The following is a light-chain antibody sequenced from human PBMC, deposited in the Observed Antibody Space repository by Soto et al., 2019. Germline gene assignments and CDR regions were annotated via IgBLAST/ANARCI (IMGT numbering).Light chain of an antibody. CDR1: QGVSGSY. V-gene: IGKV3-20*01. CDR2: GAS. CDR3: QHYGSSPRT. Sequence: EIVLTQSPGTLSLSPGERATLSCRASQGVSGSYLAWYQQKPGQAPRLLIYGASSRATDIPNRFSGSESGTDFTLTISRLEPEDFAVYYCQHYGSSPRTFGQGTKVEIK. J-gene: IGKJ1*01.